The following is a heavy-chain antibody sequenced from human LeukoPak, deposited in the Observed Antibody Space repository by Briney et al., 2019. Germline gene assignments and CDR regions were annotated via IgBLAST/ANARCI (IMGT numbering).Heavy chain of an antibody. V-gene: IGHV4-34*01. J-gene: IGHJ4*02. CDR2: INHSGST. CDR3: ARFNLPRSLSFDY. Sequence: SETLSLTCAVYGGSFSGYYWSWMRQPPGKGLEWIGEINHSGSTNYNPSLKSRVTISVDTSKNQFSLKLCSVTAADTAVYYCARFNLPRSLSFDYWGQGTLVTVSS. CDR1: GGSFSGYY.